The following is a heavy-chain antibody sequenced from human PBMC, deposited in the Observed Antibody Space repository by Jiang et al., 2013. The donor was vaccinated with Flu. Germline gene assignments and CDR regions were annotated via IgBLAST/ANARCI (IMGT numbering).Heavy chain of an antibody. V-gene: IGHV4-38-2*02. CDR3: ARDKMMYYFDSSGPYYFDH. CDR1: GYTINSGYY. J-gene: IGHJ4*02. Sequence: GPGLVKPSETLSLTCAVSGYTINSGYYWGWIRQSPGKGLEWIGSIYHSGMTYYNPSLKSRVTMSVDTSKNQFSLKLSSVTAADTAVYYCARDKMMYYFDSSGPYYFDHWGQGILVTVSS. CDR2: IYHSGMT. D-gene: IGHD3-22*01.